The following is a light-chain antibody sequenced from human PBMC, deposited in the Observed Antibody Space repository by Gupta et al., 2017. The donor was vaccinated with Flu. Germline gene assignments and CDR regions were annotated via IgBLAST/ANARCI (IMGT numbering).Light chain of an antibody. Sequence: DIQMTQSPSSLSASVGDRVTITCRASQSISSYLNWYQQKPGKAPKLLIYAASSLQSGVPSRFSGRGSGTDFTLTISSMQPEDVATYSCKQSYSNPFTFGPGTKVDIK. J-gene: IGKJ3*01. V-gene: IGKV1-39*01. CDR3: KQSYSNPFT. CDR2: AAS. CDR1: QSISSY.